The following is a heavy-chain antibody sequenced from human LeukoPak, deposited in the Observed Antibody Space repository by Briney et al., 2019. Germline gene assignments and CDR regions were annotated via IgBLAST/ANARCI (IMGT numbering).Heavy chain of an antibody. CDR3: ARGCPGGGGSSWETYYFDY. CDR2: INPSGGST. D-gene: IGHD6-13*01. J-gene: IGHJ4*02. V-gene: IGHV1-46*01. CDR1: GYTFTSYY. Sequence: GASVKVSCKASGYTFTSYYMHWVRQAPGQGLEWMGIINPSGGSTSYAQKFQGRVTMTRDTSTSTVYMELSSLRSEDTAVYYCARGCPGGGGSSWETYYFDYWGQGTLVTVSS.